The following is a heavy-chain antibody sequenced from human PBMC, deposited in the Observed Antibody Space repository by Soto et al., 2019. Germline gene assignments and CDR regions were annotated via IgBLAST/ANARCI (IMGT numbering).Heavy chain of an antibody. CDR1: GGSINNYF. CDR3: TRRSDDYGAYLDV. J-gene: IGHJ6*03. D-gene: IGHD4-17*01. CDR2: IYYTGST. V-gene: IGHV4-59*08. Sequence: PSETLFLTCTVSGGSINNYFWGWVRQPPGKGLEWIGYIYYTGSTDYNPSLKTRVTISKDTSRTRFSLNLNSVTAADTAVYYCTRRSDDYGAYLDVWGKGTTVTVSS.